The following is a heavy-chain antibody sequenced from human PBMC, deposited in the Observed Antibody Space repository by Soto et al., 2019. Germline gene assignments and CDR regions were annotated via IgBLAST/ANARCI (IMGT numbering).Heavy chain of an antibody. CDR1: GFSLSTRGVG. J-gene: IGHJ4*02. V-gene: IGHV2-5*02. CDR3: AHMGVSRWFDF. D-gene: IGHD6-13*01. Sequence: QITLKESGPTLVKPTQTLTLTCTFSGFSLSTRGVGVGWIRQPPGKALEWLALIYWDDDKRYSPSLKTRLTITKNTSKNRVVLTLTKRAPKAPATYPCAHMGVSRWFDFWGQGTLVTVSS. CDR2: IYWDDDK.